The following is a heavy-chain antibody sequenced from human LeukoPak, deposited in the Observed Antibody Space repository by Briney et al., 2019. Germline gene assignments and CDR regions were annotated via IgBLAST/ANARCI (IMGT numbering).Heavy chain of an antibody. D-gene: IGHD5-24*01. J-gene: IGHJ3*02. CDR1: GFTFSSYA. CDR3: AREEMASDAFDI. Sequence: PGGSLRLSCAASGFTFSSYAMSWVRQAPGKGLEWVAFIRYDGSNKYYADSVKGRFTISRDNSKNTLYLQMNSLRAEDTAVYYCAREEMASDAFDIWGQGTMVTVSS. CDR2: IRYDGSNK. V-gene: IGHV3-30*02.